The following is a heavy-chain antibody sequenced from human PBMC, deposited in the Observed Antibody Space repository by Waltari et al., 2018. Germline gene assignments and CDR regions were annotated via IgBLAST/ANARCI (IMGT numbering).Heavy chain of an antibody. CDR1: GFPLNSVS. D-gene: IGHD3-22*01. Sequence: EVQLVESGGGLVKPGGSLTLSCEASGFPLNSVSMTWVRQAPGKVLEWLSTIASGSDYIFYAVSVRGRFTISRDNARSTVNLRMNSLRTEDTAVYYCVKGGYIISDYWGQGIQVIVSS. V-gene: IGHV3-21*02. CDR3: VKGGYIISDY. CDR2: IASGSDYI. J-gene: IGHJ4*02.